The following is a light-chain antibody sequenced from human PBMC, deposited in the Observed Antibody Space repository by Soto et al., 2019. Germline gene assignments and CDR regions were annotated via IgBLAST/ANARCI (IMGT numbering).Light chain of an antibody. Sequence: DIQMTQSPSSLSASVGDRVTITCRPSQSINKYLNWYQQKPGKAPKLLIYSSSTLTTWVPSRFSGSRPGTNFTLTIDNVQPEDSATYYCQQSYNVPPTFVQGTKVEIK. CDR3: QQSYNVPPT. J-gene: IGKJ1*01. CDR1: QSINKY. V-gene: IGKV1-39*01. CDR2: SSS.